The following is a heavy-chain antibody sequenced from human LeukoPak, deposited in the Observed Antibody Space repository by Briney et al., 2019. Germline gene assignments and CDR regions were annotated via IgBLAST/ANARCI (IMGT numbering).Heavy chain of an antibody. V-gene: IGHV3-21*01. D-gene: IGHD3-10*01. CDR1: GFTFSSYS. Sequence: GGSLRLSCAASGFTFSSYSMNWVRQAPGKGLEWVSSISSSSSYIYYADSVKGRFTISRDNAKNSLYLQMNSLRAEDTAVYYCARALNGSGSYYRNYYYYYMDVWGKGTTVTVSS. CDR2: ISSSSSYI. CDR3: ARALNGSGSYYRNYYYYYMDV. J-gene: IGHJ6*03.